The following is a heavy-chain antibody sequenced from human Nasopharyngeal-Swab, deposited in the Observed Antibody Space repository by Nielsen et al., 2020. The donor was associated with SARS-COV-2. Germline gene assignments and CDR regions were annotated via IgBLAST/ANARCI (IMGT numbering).Heavy chain of an antibody. V-gene: IGHV3-33*08. CDR2: IWYDGSNK. Sequence: GESLKISCAASGFTFSSYWMSWVRQAPGKGLEWVAVIWYDGSNKYYADSVKGRFTISRDNSKNTLYLQMNSLRAEDTAVYYCARDLYSSSWYLIPLTTLYYYYYGMDVWGQGTTVTVSS. CDR1: GFTFSSYW. J-gene: IGHJ6*02. D-gene: IGHD6-13*01. CDR3: ARDLYSSSWYLIPLTTLYYYYYGMDV.